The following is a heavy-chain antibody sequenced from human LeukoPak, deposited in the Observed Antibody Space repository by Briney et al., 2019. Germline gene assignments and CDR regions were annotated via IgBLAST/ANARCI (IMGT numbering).Heavy chain of an antibody. Sequence: GGSLRLSCAASGFIFISYAMSWVRQAPGKGLEWVSTISGSGGSTFYADSIKGRSTISRDNSNNTLYLQMNSLRAEDTAVHYCAKGLIRGPVDYWGQGTLVTVSS. CDR3: AKGLIRGPVDY. J-gene: IGHJ4*02. D-gene: IGHD3-10*01. CDR2: ISGSGGST. CDR1: GFIFISYA. V-gene: IGHV3-23*01.